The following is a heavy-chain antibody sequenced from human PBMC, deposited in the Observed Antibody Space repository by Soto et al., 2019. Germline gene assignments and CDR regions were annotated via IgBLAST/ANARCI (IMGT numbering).Heavy chain of an antibody. CDR1: GYTFTGYY. CDR2: ISAYNGNT. Sequence: ASVKVSCKASGYTFTGYYMHWVRQAPGQGLEWMGWISAYNGNTNYAQKLQGRVTMTTDTSTSTAYMELRSLRSDDTAVYYCARVSNLRFLEWLSPHYYGMDVWGQGTTVTVS. D-gene: IGHD3-3*01. V-gene: IGHV1-18*04. J-gene: IGHJ6*02. CDR3: ARVSNLRFLEWLSPHYYGMDV.